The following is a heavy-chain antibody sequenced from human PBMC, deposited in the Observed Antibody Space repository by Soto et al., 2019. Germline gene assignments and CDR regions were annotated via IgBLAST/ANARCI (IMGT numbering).Heavy chain of an antibody. CDR3: ARGRLADYYDSSGPLDY. CDR2: IYYSGST. V-gene: IGHV4-31*03. Sequence: SETLSLTCTVSGGSISSGGYYWSWIRQRPGKGLEWIGYIYYSGSTYYNPSLKSRVTISVDTSKNQFSLKLSSVTAADTAVYYCARGRLADYYDSSGPLDYWGQGTLVTVSS. CDR1: GGSISSGGYY. J-gene: IGHJ4*02. D-gene: IGHD3-22*01.